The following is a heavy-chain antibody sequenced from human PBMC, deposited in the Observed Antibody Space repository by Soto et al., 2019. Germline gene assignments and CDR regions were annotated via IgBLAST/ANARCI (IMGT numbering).Heavy chain of an antibody. V-gene: IGHV3-23*01. J-gene: IGHJ4*02. Sequence: EVQLLESGGGLVQPGGSLSLSCAASGFAFSSFALNWVRQAPGKGLDWVSVISDSGATTYYSDSVKGRFTISRDNSKNTLYLEMNSLIANDTAIYYCAQDKGVRGATYLRYWGPGTLVTVSS. CDR2: ISDSGATT. D-gene: IGHD3-10*01. CDR3: AQDKGVRGATYLRY. CDR1: GFAFSSFA.